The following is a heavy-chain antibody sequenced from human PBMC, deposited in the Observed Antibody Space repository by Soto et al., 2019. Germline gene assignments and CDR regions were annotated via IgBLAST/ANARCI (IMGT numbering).Heavy chain of an antibody. V-gene: IGHV3-23*01. D-gene: IGHD6-19*01. J-gene: IGHJ4*02. CDR2: FSATSENT. CDR3: AKARDQQWVRLPFDY. CDR1: GFFFSSYT. Sequence: EVQLLESGGGLVQPGGSLRLSCVGSGFFFSSYTMTWDRQAPGKGLEWVSSFSATSENTYYADSVRGRFTISRDNSKNTLFLQMNSLTAEDTAMYYCAKARDQQWVRLPFDYWGQGILVIVSS.